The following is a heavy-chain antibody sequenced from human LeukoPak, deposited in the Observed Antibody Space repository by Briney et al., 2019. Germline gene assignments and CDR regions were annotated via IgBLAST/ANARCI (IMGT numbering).Heavy chain of an antibody. V-gene: IGHV3-23*01. J-gene: IGHJ4*02. D-gene: IGHD1-26*01. CDR1: GFTFSDYA. CDR3: AKGGPVSGNYYFFDY. Sequence: QAGGSLRLSCAASGFTFSDYAMSWVRQAPGKGLEWVSSISISGGGTYYAESVKGRFTISRDNSKNTLYLQMNSLRAEDTAVYYCAKGGPVSGNYYFFDYWGQGTLVTVSS. CDR2: ISISGGGT.